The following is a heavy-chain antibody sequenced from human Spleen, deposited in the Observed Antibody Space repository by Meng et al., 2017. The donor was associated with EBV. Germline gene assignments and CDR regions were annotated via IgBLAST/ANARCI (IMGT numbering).Heavy chain of an antibody. CDR2: IKDDGRT. Sequence: VPVERGGALVVRAAYLRSFYCASYGGVFSTYIWRGLRQPPGKVLEWCRKIKDDGRTNYNPSLGSRVTISIDTSNNQISLRLSSVTAADTVVYYCAGVGGNPDDYWGQGTLVTVSS. D-gene: IGHD2-21*01. CDR3: AGVGGNPDDY. J-gene: IGHJ4*02. V-gene: IGHV4-34*01. CDR1: GGVFSTYI.